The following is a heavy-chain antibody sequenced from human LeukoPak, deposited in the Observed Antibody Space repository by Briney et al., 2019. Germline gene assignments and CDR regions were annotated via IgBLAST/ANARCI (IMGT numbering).Heavy chain of an antibody. V-gene: IGHV4-4*07. CDR3: ARDFNTAAGSGVDI. Sequence: PSETLSLTCTVSGGSISSYYWSWVRQPAGKGLEWIGRIYASGNTNYNPSLKGRVTMTVDTSKNQFSLNLSSVTAADTAVYYCARDFNTAAGSGVDIWGQGTMVTVSS. CDR2: IYASGNT. J-gene: IGHJ3*02. CDR1: GGSISSYY. D-gene: IGHD6-13*01.